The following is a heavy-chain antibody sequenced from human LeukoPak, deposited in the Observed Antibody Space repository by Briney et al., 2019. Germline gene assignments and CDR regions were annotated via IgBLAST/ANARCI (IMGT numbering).Heavy chain of an antibody. CDR3: ARELRPSPNSSSSPKNLNWFDP. CDR1: GGSISSSSYY. V-gene: IGHV4-39*07. CDR2: IYYSGST. Sequence: SETLSLTCTVSGGSISSSSYYWGWIRQPPGKGLEWIGSIYYSGSTYYNPSLKSRVTMSVDTSKNQFSLKLSSVTAADTAVYYCARELRPSPNSSSSPKNLNWFDPWGQGTLVTVSS. D-gene: IGHD6-6*01. J-gene: IGHJ5*02.